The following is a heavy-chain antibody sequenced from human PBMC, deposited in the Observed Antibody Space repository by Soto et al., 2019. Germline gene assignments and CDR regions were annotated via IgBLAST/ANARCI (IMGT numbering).Heavy chain of an antibody. J-gene: IGHJ6*02. CDR1: GGSISSYF. V-gene: IGHV4-59*01. Sequence: PSETLSLTCTVSGGSISSYFYIWVRQPPGKGLEWIGSVYYTGTTDYNPSLKSRVTISVDTSKTQFSLNLRSVTAADTAVYYCVRCAGNCYNGLDVWGQGTKVTVSS. CDR2: VYYTGTT. CDR3: VRCAGNCYNGLDV. D-gene: IGHD3-10*01.